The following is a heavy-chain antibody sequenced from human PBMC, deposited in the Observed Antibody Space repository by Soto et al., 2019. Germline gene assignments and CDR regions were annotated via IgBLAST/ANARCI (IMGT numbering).Heavy chain of an antibody. CDR2: IYPGDSDT. Sequence: GASLKISWKGSGYSFTSYWIGWVRQMPGKGLEWMGIIYPGDSDTRYSPSFQGQGTISADKSISTAYRQWSSLKASDTAMYYCARHGFGEFDYYYGMDVWGQGTTVTVSS. V-gene: IGHV5-51*01. CDR1: GYSFTSYW. D-gene: IGHD3-10*01. CDR3: ARHGFGEFDYYYGMDV. J-gene: IGHJ6*02.